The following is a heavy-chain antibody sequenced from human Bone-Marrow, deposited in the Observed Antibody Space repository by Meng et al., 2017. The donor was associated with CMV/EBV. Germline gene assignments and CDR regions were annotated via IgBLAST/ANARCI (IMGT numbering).Heavy chain of an antibody. CDR2: LYYSARP. J-gene: IGHJ4*02. D-gene: IGHD2-15*01. CDR1: GGYFSGSSYF. Sequence: QLPLQQSGTGVVKLSDTLTLTCTVSGGYFSGSSYFWGRLRPAQGQGLVWIGSLYYSARPYYHPLLKLRMTISVDTSKNQFSLKQSSVTDADTAVYYCGRDRRPLCSDYWGQGTLVTVSS. V-gene: IGHV4-39*07. CDR3: GRDRRPLCSDY.